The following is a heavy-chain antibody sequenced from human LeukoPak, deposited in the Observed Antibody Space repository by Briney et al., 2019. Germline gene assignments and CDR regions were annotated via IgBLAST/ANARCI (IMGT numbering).Heavy chain of an antibody. D-gene: IGHD2-2*01. CDR3: AKDRGGTTTCYDY. Sequence: PGGSLRLSCVASGFTFDDYAMHWVRQAPGKGLEWVSSISWNSGSTGYADSVKGRFTISRDNAKNSLYLQMNSLRAEDTALYYCAKDRGGTTTCYDYWGQGTLVTVSS. J-gene: IGHJ4*02. CDR1: GFTFDDYA. CDR2: ISWNSGST. V-gene: IGHV3-9*01.